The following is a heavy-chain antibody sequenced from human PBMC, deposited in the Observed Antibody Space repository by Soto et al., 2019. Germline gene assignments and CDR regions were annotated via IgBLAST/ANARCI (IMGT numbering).Heavy chain of an antibody. V-gene: IGHV4-59*12. CDR1: GGSISSYY. CDR2: IYYSGST. CDR3: ARAGGVPAAIGYYFDY. J-gene: IGHJ4*02. Sequence: SETLSLTCTVSGGSISSYYWSWIRQPPGKGLEWIGYIYYSGSTNYNPSLKSRVTISVDTSKNQFSLKLSSVTAADTAVYYCARAGGVPAAIGYYFDYWGQGTLVTVSS. D-gene: IGHD2-2*01.